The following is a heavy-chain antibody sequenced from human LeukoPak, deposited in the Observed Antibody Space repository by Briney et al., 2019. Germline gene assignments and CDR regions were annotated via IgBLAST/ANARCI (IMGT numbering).Heavy chain of an antibody. CDR3: ARELHSGSYYFDY. V-gene: IGHV4-59*02. CDR2: IYYTET. CDR1: GGSVSNYY. J-gene: IGHJ4*02. D-gene: IGHD1-26*01. Sequence: PSETLSLTCTVSGGSVSNYYWSWIRQSPGKGLEWIGYIYYTETSYNPSLKSRVTTSVDTSKNRFSLKLTSVTAADTAVYYCARELHSGSYYFDYWGQGTLVIVSS.